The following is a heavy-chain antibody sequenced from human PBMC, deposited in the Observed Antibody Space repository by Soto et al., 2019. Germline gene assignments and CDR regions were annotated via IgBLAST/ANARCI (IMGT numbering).Heavy chain of an antibody. V-gene: IGHV5-10-1*01. CDR3: ARQIYDSDTGPNFQYYFDS. J-gene: IGHJ4*02. Sequence: GESLKISCKGSGYSFTSYWISWVRQMPGKGLEWMGRIDPSDSYTNYSPSFQGHVTISADKSISTAYLQWSSLEASDTAMYYCARQIYDSDTGPNFQYYFDSWGQGTPVTVSS. D-gene: IGHD3-22*01. CDR1: GYSFTSYW. CDR2: IDPSDSYT.